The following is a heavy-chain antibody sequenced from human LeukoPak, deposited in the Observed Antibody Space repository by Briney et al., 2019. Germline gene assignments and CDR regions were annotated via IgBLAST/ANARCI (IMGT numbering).Heavy chain of an antibody. CDR1: GYSFTSSYW. V-gene: IGHV5-51*01. D-gene: IGHD2-2*01. CDR3: VRRPALLRNFGY. CDR2: IYPADFNT. J-gene: IGHJ4*02. Sequence: GDSLKISCKASGYSFTSSYWIGWVRQTPGKGLEWMVVIYPADFNTIYSLSFQVQVTSSADKSTITAYLQCISLKASATGMCYCVRRPALLRNFGYWGQGTLVTVSS.